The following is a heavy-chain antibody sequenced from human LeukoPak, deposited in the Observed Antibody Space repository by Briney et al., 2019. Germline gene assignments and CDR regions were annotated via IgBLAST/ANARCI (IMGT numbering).Heavy chain of an antibody. CDR1: GGSISSGSYY. Sequence: NPSQTLSLTCTVSGGSISSGSYYWSWIRQPAGKGLEWIGRIYTSGSTNYNPSLKSRVTISVDTSKNQFSLKLSSVTAADTAVYYCARDLVTFGGVIEKGYDAFDIWGQGTMVTVSS. CDR2: IYTSGST. V-gene: IGHV4-61*02. J-gene: IGHJ3*02. CDR3: ARDLVTFGGVIEKGYDAFDI. D-gene: IGHD3-16*02.